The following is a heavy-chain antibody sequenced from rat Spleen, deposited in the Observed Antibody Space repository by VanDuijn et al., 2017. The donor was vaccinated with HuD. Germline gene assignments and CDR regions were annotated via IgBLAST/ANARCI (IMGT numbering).Heavy chain of an antibody. D-gene: IGHD1-11*01. CDR3: TTANNGGFSELYYFDY. V-gene: IGHV5-17*01. CDR2: ILYDDNNI. Sequence: EVQLVESGGGLVQPGRSLKFSCAASGFTFSQYAMAWVRQTPKKGLEWVATILYDDNNIYYRDSVKGRFTISRDNARSTLYLQMDSLRSEDTATYYCTTANNGGFSELYYFDYWGQGVMVTVSS. CDR1: GFTFSQYA. J-gene: IGHJ2*01.